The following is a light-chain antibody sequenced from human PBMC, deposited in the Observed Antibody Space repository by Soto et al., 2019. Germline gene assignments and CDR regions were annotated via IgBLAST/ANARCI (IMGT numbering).Light chain of an antibody. CDR2: GAS. J-gene: IGKJ4*01. Sequence: EIVMTQSPATLSVSPGERATLSCRAGQSVNINLAWYQQNPGQAPRLLIQGASTRATGTPARFSGSGSGTEFTLTISSLQSEDFAVYYCQQYNNGPPMGTFGGGTKVDI. CDR1: QSVNIN. V-gene: IGKV3-15*01. CDR3: QQYNNGPPMGT.